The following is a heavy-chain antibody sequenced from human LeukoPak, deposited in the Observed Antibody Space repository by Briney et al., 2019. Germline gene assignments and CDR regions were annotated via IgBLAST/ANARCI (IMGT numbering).Heavy chain of an antibody. Sequence: PSETLSLTCTVSGDSMSTYYWTWIRQPPGKGLEWIGYIYNSGSTNYNPSLKSRVTISVDTSKNQFSLKLTSVTAADTAVYYCARHCRFEYGSGSYCNLFDYWGQGTLVTVSS. CDR2: IYNSGST. CDR1: GDSMSTYY. J-gene: IGHJ4*02. D-gene: IGHD3-10*01. V-gene: IGHV4-59*01. CDR3: ARHCRFEYGSGSYCNLFDY.